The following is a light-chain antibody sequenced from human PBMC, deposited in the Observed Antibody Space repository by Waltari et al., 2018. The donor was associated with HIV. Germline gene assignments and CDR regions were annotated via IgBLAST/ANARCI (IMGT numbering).Light chain of an antibody. J-gene: IGLJ1*01. CDR1: SSNIATNY. V-gene: IGLV1-51*01. Sequence: QSVLTPPPSVSATPGQKVTISCSGSSSNIATNYVSWYQHFPGTVPKLLLYDNHTRSSGMPNGCSGSKFGTAATLDISGLQTGDEAHYYCGTWDTSLSAWIFGTGTKVTVL. CDR2: DNH. CDR3: GTWDTSLSAWI.